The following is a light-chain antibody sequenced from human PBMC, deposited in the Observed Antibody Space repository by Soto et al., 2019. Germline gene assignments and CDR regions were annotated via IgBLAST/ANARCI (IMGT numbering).Light chain of an antibody. CDR1: SSDVGGYNY. V-gene: IGLV2-14*01. CDR3: SSYTSASTLLYL. Sequence: QSALTQPASVSGSPGQSITISCTGTSSDVGGYNYVSWYQQHPGIAPKLLIYGVTNRPSGFSTRFSGSKSGNTASLTISGLQAEDEADYRCSSYTSASTLLYLFGTGTKLTVL. J-gene: IGLJ1*01. CDR2: GVT.